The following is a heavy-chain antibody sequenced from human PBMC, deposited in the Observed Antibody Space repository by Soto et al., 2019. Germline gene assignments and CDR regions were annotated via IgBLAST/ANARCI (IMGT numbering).Heavy chain of an antibody. CDR3: ARGETIVVVVAATHDAFDI. D-gene: IGHD2-15*01. V-gene: IGHV3-30-3*01. J-gene: IGHJ3*02. CDR1: GFTFSSYA. Sequence: QVQLVESGGGVVQPGRSLRLSCAASGFTFSSYAMHWVRQAPGKGLEWVAVISYDGSNKYYADSVKGRFTISRDNSKNTLYLQMNSLRAEDTAVYYCARGETIVVVVAATHDAFDIWGQGTMVTVSS. CDR2: ISYDGSNK.